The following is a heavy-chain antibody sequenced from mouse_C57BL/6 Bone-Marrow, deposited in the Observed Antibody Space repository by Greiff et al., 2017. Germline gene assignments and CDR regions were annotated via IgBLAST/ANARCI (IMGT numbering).Heavy chain of an antibody. V-gene: IGHV14-3*01. CDR3: ARSESLRLWGYYAMDY. CDR2: IDPANGNT. J-gene: IGHJ4*01. D-gene: IGHD3-2*02. Sequence: EVQLQQSVAELVRPGASVKLSCTASGFNIKNTYMHWVKQRPEHGLEWIGRIDPANGNTKYAPKFKGKSTITADTSSNTAYLQLSSLTSDDTAIDYCARSESLRLWGYYAMDYWGQGTSVTVSS. CDR1: GFNIKNTY.